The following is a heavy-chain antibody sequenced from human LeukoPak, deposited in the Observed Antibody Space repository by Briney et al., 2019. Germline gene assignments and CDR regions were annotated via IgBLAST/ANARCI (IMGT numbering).Heavy chain of an antibody. CDR3: TRWELNDAFDI. CDR2: IIPIFGTA. V-gene: IGHV1-69*05. D-gene: IGHD1-26*01. J-gene: IGHJ3*02. CDR1: GGTFSSYA. Sequence: SVKVSCKASGGTFSSYAISWVRQAPGQGLEWMGRIIPIFGTANYAQKFQGRVTITTDESTSTAYMELSSLRSEDTAVYYCTRWELNDAFDIWGQGTMVTVSS.